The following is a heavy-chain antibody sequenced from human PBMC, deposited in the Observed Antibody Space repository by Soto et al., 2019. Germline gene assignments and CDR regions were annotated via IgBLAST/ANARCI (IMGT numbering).Heavy chain of an antibody. Sequence: QVQLQESGPGLVKPSETLSLTCTVSGGSVSSGVYYWSWIRQPPGKGLECIGYIYYSGSTNYNPSLKSRVTISVDTSKNQFSLRLSSVTAADTAVYYCARLSIAAAGTPLRFDPWGQGTPVTVSS. D-gene: IGHD6-13*01. CDR1: GGSVSSGVYY. J-gene: IGHJ5*02. V-gene: IGHV4-61*08. CDR3: ARLSIAAAGTPLRFDP. CDR2: IYYSGST.